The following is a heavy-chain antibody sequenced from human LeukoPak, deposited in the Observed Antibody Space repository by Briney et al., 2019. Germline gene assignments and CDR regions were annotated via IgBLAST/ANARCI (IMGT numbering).Heavy chain of an antibody. V-gene: IGHV5-51*01. CDR2: IWPSDSDT. CDR3: ARPEKNTLVVSALDI. D-gene: IGHD2-15*01. CDR1: GYIFTNYW. Sequence: GESLKISCKGSGYIFTNYWIGWVRQMPGKGLEWMGVIWPSDSDTRYSPSFQGQVTISADKSINTAYLQWSSLKASHTAIYYCARPEKNTLVVSALDIWSQGTMVTVSS. J-gene: IGHJ3*02.